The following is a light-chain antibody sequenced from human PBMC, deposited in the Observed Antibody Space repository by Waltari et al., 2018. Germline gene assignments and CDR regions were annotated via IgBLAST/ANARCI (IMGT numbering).Light chain of an antibody. V-gene: IGLV3-21*04. J-gene: IGLJ1*01. CDR1: NIGSYS. CDR2: YDS. Sequence: SYVLTQPPSVSVAPGETASITCGGDNIGSYSVHWYQQKPGQAPLLIILYDSDRPSGIPERFSGSNAGNTATLTITSVEAGDEARYYCHVWHAHFDPGVFGTGTEVTVL. CDR3: HVWHAHFDPGV.